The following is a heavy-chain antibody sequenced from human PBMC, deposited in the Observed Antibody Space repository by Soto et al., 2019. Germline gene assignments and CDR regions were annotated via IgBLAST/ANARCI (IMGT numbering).Heavy chain of an antibody. V-gene: IGHV4-34*01. CDR2: INHSGST. CDR3: ARGTRLRDFDWSGQREYYFDY. CDR1: GGSFSGYY. D-gene: IGHD3-9*01. Sequence: PSETLSLTCAVYGGSFSGYYWSWIRQPPGKGLEWIGEINHSGSTNYNPSLKSRVTISVDTSKNQFSLKLSSVTAADTAVYYCARGTRLRDFDWSGQREYYFDYWGQGTLVTVSS. J-gene: IGHJ4*02.